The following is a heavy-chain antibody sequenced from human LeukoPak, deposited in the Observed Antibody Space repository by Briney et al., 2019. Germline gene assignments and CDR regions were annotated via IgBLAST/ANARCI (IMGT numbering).Heavy chain of an antibody. J-gene: IGHJ6*02. D-gene: IGHD5-18*01. V-gene: IGHV3-30*18. Sequence: PGRSLRLSCAASGFTFSSYGMHWVRQAPGKGLEWVAVISYDGSNKYYADSVKGRFTISRDNSKNTLYLQMNSLRAEDTAVYYCAKMYTASDYYGMDVWGQGTTVTVSS. CDR2: ISYDGSNK. CDR3: AKMYTASDYYGMDV. CDR1: GFTFSSYG.